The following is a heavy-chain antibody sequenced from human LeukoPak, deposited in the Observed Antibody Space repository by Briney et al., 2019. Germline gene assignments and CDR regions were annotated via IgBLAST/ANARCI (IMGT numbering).Heavy chain of an antibody. CDR1: GFTFSSYA. CDR3: ARGVSGVPAAPFDY. V-gene: IGHV3-30-3*01. J-gene: IGHJ4*02. D-gene: IGHD2-2*01. CDR2: ISYDGSNK. Sequence: GGSLRLSCAASGFTFSSYAMHWVRQAPGKGLEWVAVISYDGSNKYYADSVKGRFTISRDNSKNTLYLQMNSLRAEDTAVYYCARGVSGVPAAPFDYWGQGTLVTVSS.